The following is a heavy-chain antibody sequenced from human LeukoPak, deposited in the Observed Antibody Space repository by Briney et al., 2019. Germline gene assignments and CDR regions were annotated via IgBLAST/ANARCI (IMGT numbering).Heavy chain of an antibody. J-gene: IGHJ5*02. Sequence: SETLSLTCTVSGGSISSGGYYWNWIRQHPGKGLEWIGYIYYSGSTKYNPALKSRVTISVDTSKNQFSLQLSSVTAADTAVYYCARDSNGSPYWFDPWGQGTLVTVSS. CDR1: GGSISSGGYY. CDR3: ARDSNGSPYWFDP. D-gene: IGHD2-15*01. V-gene: IGHV4-61*08. CDR2: IYYSGST.